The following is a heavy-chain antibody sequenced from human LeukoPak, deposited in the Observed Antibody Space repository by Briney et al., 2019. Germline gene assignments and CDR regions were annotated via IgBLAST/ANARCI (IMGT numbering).Heavy chain of an antibody. V-gene: IGHV1-46*01. CDR2: INPSGGST. CDR1: GYTFTSYY. Sequence: GASVKVSCKASGYTFTSYYMHWVRQAPAQGLEWMGIINPSGGSTSYAQKFQGRVTMTRDTSTSTVYMELSSLRSEDTAVYYCARGRPIAITMVRGAQIDYWGQGTLVTVSS. D-gene: IGHD3-10*01. J-gene: IGHJ4*02. CDR3: ARGRPIAITMVRGAQIDY.